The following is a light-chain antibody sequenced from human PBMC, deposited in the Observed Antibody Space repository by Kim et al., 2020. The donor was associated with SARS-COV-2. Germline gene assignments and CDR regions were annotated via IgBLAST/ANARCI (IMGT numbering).Light chain of an antibody. V-gene: IGLV2-14*03. CDR3: SSYTDTNTLL. J-gene: IGLJ2*01. Sequence: QSALTQPASVSESPGQSVAISCTGTGNDLGDYNSVSWFQQHPGKAPKLIIYAVSNRPSGVSNRFSGSKSGNTASLTISTLRTEDEADYYCSSYTDTNTLLFGGGTQLTVL. CDR1: GNDLGDYNS. CDR2: AVS.